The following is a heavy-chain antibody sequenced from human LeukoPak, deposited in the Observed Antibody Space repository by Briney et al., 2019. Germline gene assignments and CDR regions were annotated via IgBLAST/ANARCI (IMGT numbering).Heavy chain of an antibody. V-gene: IGHV3-15*01. CDR3: TTDYGEYCSGTTCYKGS. D-gene: IGHD2-2*02. CDR1: GFTVSSNY. J-gene: IGHJ5*02. Sequence: PGGSLRLSCAASGFTVSSNYMSWVRQAPGRGLEWVGRIKGKTDGETTDYAAPVKGRFTISRDDSKNTVYLQMNSLKTEDTAVYYCTTDYGEYCSGTTCYKGSWGQGTLVTVSS. CDR2: IKGKTDGETT.